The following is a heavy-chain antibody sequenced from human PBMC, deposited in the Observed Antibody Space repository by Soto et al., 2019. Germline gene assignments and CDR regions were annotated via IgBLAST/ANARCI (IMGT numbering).Heavy chain of an antibody. J-gene: IGHJ4*02. Sequence: SETLSLTCAVYGGSFSGYYWSWIRQPPGKGLEWIGEINHSGSTNYNPSLKSRVTISVDTSKNQFSLKLSSVTAADTAVYYCARITIFGVVYYWGQGTLVTSPQ. CDR1: GGSFSGYY. D-gene: IGHD3-3*01. CDR2: INHSGST. V-gene: IGHV4-34*01. CDR3: ARITIFGVVYY.